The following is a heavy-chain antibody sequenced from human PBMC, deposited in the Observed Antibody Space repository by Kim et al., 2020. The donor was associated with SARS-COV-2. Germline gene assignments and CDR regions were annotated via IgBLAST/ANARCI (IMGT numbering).Heavy chain of an antibody. V-gene: IGHV4-34*01. CDR3: ARRGVLWSGLAAFDY. CDR2: INHSGST. Sequence: SETLSLTCAVYGGSFSGYYWSWIRQPPGKGLEWIGEINHSGSTNYNPSLKSRVTISVDTSKNQFSLKLSSVTAADTAVYYCARRGVLWSGLAAFDYWGQGTLVTVSS. CDR1: GGSFSGYY. J-gene: IGHJ4*02. D-gene: IGHD3-3*01.